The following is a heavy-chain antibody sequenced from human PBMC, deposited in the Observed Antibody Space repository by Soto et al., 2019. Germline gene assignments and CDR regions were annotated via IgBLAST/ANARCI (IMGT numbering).Heavy chain of an antibody. V-gene: IGHV3-74*01. CDR3: ARGNYGMDV. CDR1: GCTFSGYW. J-gene: IGHJ6*02. Sequence: GGSLRLSCAASGCTFSGYWMYWVRQAPGKGLVWVSRINSDGSSTYYADSVKGRFTISRDNAKNTLYVQMNSLRAEDTAVYYCARGNYGMDVWGQGTTVTVSS. CDR2: INSDGSST.